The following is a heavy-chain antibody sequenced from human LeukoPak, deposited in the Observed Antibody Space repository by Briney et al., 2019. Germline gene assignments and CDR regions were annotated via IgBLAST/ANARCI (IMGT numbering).Heavy chain of an antibody. CDR2: IYYSGST. J-gene: IGHJ3*02. D-gene: IGHD1-26*01. Sequence: PSETLSLTCTVSGGSISSYYWSWIRQPPGKGLEWIGYIYYSGSTNYNPSLKSRVTISVDTSKNQFSLKLSSVTAADTAVYYCARGRIVGATTHAFDIWGQGTMVTVSS. CDR1: GGSISSYY. CDR3: ARGRIVGATTHAFDI. V-gene: IGHV4-59*12.